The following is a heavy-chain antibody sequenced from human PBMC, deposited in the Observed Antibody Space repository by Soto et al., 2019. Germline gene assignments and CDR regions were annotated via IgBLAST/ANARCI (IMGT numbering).Heavy chain of an antibody. CDR3: AASSYDFWSGYYWPPPHGMDV. CDR2: IVVGSGNT. Sequence: AASVKVSCKASGFTFTSSAVQWVRQARGQRLEWIGWIVVGSGNTNYAQKSQERVTITRDMSISTAYMELSSLRSEDTAVYYCAASSYDFWSGYYWPPPHGMDVWSQGTTVTVSS. CDR1: GFTFTSSA. D-gene: IGHD3-3*01. J-gene: IGHJ6*02. V-gene: IGHV1-58*01.